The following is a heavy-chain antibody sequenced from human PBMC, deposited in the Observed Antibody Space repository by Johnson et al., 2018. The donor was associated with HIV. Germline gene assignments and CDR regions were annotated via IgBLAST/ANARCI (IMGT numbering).Heavy chain of an antibody. CDR3: AKDQYRKLTTVAGI. CDR1: GFTLSNYG. Sequence: QVQLVESGGGLVQPGRSLRLSCAASGFTLSNYGIHWVRQAPGQGLEWVALISYDGSNTYYADSVRGRFTLSRDNSKNTVYLQMNSLRAEDTAVYYCAKDQYRKLTTVAGIWGQGTMVTVSS. J-gene: IGHJ3*02. D-gene: IGHD4-17*01. CDR2: ISYDGSNT. V-gene: IGHV3-30*18.